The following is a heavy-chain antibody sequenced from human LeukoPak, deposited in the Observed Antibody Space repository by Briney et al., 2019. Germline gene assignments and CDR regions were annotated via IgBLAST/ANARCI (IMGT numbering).Heavy chain of an antibody. CDR3: AIDPCSGPEGYSFDI. J-gene: IGHJ3*02. CDR2: IIPILGIA. D-gene: IGHD2-15*01. Sequence: ASVKVTCNASGCTISSNDNTRVRQAPGQGLEWMGRIIPILGIANYAQKFQGRVTIIADKSTSTAYMELSSMRSEDTAVYDCAIDPCSGPEGYSFDIWGRGTMVTVSS. CDR1: GCTISSND. V-gene: IGHV1-69*04.